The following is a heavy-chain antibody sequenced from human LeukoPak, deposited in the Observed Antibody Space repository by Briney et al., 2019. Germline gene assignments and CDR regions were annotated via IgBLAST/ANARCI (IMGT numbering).Heavy chain of an antibody. D-gene: IGHD3-22*01. CDR1: GFTFSSYS. CDR2: ITGISTYM. V-gene: IGHV3-21*04. Sequence: GSLRLSCTASGFTFSSYSMNWVRQAPGKGLEWVSSITGISTYMYYSDSVKGRFTISRDNAKNSLYLQMNSLRAEDTAVYYCAKDRSYYDSSGLFDYWGQGTLVTVSS. CDR3: AKDRSYYDSSGLFDY. J-gene: IGHJ4*02.